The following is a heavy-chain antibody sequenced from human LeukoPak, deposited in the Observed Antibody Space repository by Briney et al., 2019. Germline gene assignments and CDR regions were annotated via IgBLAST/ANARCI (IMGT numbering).Heavy chain of an antibody. V-gene: IGHV3-30*18. J-gene: IGHJ6*03. D-gene: IGHD7-27*01. CDR2: ISYDGSNK. CDR1: GFTFSTYG. CDR3: AKYPSRYYYYMDV. Sequence: PGGSLRLSCAASGFTFSTYGMHWVRQAPGKGLEWVAVISYDGSNKYYVDSVKGRFTISRDNSKNTVFLQMNSLRAEDTAVYYCAKYPSRYYYYMDVWGKGTTVTVSS.